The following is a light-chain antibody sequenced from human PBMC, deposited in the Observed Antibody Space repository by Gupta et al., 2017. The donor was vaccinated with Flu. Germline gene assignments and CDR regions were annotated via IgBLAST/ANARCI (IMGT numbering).Light chain of an antibody. V-gene: IGKV1-9*01. CDR3: QQLNSLPRT. CDR2: AAS. J-gene: IGKJ2*02. CDR1: QGISSY. Sequence: GDRVTITCRASQGISSYLAWYQQKPWKAPKVLIYAASTLQSGVPSRFSGSGSGTEFTLTISSLQPEDFATYYCQQLNSLPRTFGQGTKLEIK.